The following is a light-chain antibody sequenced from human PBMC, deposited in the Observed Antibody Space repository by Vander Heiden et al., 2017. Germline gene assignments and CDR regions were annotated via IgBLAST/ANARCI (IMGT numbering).Light chain of an antibody. CDR2: EVT. J-gene: IGLJ1*01. CDR1: SSDVGGYSY. V-gene: IGLV2-8*01. CDR3: SSYGGSNNYV. Sequence: QSALPQPPSASGSPGQSVTVSCTGTSSDVGGYSYVSWYQQHPGKAPKLLIYEVTKRPSGVPDRFSGSKSGNTASLTVSGLQAEDEADYYCSSYGGSNNYVFGSGTKVTVL.